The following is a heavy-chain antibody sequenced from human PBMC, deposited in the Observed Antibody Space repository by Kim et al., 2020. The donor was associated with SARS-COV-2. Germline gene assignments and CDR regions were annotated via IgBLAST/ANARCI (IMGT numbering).Heavy chain of an antibody. Sequence: SETLSLTCAVYGGSFSGYYWSWIRQPPGKGLEWIGEINHSGSTNYNPSLKSRVTISVDTSKNQFSLKLSSVTAADTAVYYCARDRVRGVMVYYYYGMDVWGQGTTVTVSS. CDR2: INHSGST. D-gene: IGHD3-10*01. CDR3: ARDRVRGVMVYYYYGMDV. J-gene: IGHJ6*02. CDR1: GGSFSGYY. V-gene: IGHV4-34*01.